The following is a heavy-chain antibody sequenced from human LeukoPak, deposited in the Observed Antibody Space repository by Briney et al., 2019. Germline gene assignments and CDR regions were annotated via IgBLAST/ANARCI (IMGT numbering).Heavy chain of an antibody. D-gene: IGHD1-26*01. CDR2: IYYSGST. Sequence: SKTLSLTCTVSGGSISSGGYYWSWIRQHPGKGLEWIGYIYYSGSTYYNPSLKSRVTISVDTSKNQFSLKLSSVTAADTAVYYCARTYGSYFRSFDYWGQGTLVTVSS. CDR1: GGSISSGGYY. CDR3: ARTYGSYFRSFDY. V-gene: IGHV4-31*03. J-gene: IGHJ4*02.